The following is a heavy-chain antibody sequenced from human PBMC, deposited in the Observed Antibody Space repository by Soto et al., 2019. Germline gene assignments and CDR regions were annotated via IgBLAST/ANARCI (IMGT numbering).Heavy chain of an antibody. V-gene: IGHV1-3*01. CDR1: GYTFTSYA. Sequence: ASVKVSCKASGYTFTSYAMHWVRQAPGQRLEWMGWTNAGNGNTKYSQKFQGRVTITRDTSASTAYMELSSLRSDDTAVYYCGRSQWLERGRDYWGQGTLVTVSS. CDR2: TNAGNGNT. D-gene: IGHD6-19*01. J-gene: IGHJ4*02. CDR3: GRSQWLERGRDY.